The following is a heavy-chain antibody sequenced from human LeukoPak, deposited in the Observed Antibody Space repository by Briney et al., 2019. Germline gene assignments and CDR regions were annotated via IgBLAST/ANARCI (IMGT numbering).Heavy chain of an antibody. D-gene: IGHD3-22*01. J-gene: IGHJ3*02. CDR1: GGSISSGSYF. CDR2: IYTSGST. CDR3: ARGGYYDSSGSRVAFDI. Sequence: PSETLSLTCTVSGGSISSGSYFWNWIRQPAGKGLEWIGRIYTSGSTDYNPSLKSRVTISLDTSKNQFSLKLSSVTAADTAVYYCARGGYYDSSGSRVAFDIWGQGTMVTVSS. V-gene: IGHV4-61*02.